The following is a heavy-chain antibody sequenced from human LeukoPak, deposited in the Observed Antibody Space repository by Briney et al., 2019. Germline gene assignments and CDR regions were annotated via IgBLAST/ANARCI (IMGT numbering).Heavy chain of an antibody. CDR1: GGSISSSSYY. D-gene: IGHD6-13*01. CDR2: IYYSGST. J-gene: IGHJ5*02. V-gene: IGHV4-39*01. Sequence: SETLSLTCTVSGGSISSSSYYWGWIRQPPGKGLEWIGSIYYSGSTYYNPSLKSRVTISVDTSKNQFSLKLSSVTAADTAVYYCARRGIAAAGTVWFDPWGQGTLVTVSS. CDR3: ARRGIAAAGTVWFDP.